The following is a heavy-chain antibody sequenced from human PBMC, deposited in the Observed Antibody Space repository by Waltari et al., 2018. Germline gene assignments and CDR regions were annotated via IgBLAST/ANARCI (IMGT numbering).Heavy chain of an antibody. CDR1: ALTFSSLP. D-gene: IGHD3-22*01. V-gene: IGHV3-30*04. J-gene: IGHJ6*02. Sequence: VQLVEAGDVVVPHRRYLRRSSAACALTFSSLPMHWVRQAPGKGLEWVAVISYNERNIYYVDSVKGRFTISRDNSKKMLYLQMNSLRGEDTAVYYCARDYCDRTYCHGMDVWGQGTTVTVSS. CDR2: ISYNERNI. CDR3: ARDYCDRTYCHGMDV.